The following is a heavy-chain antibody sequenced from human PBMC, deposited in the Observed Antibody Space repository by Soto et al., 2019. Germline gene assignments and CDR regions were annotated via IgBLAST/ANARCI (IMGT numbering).Heavy chain of an antibody. Sequence: SETLSLTCAVYGGSFSGYYWSWIRQPPGKGLEWIGEINHSGSTNYNPSLKSRVTISVDTSKNQFSLKLSSVTAADTAVYYCASAPLTGDPRDAFDIWGQGTMVTVSS. CDR1: GGSFSGYY. CDR2: INHSGST. J-gene: IGHJ3*02. D-gene: IGHD7-27*01. V-gene: IGHV4-34*01. CDR3: ASAPLTGDPRDAFDI.